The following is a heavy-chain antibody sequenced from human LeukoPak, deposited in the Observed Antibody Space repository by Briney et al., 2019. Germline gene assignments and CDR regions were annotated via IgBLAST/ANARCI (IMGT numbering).Heavy chain of an antibody. V-gene: IGHV3-9*01. CDR3: AKASSGYYSAILD. CDR2: INWNSNNI. J-gene: IGHJ4*02. D-gene: IGHD3-22*01. Sequence: PGGSLRLSCAASGFTFDDYAMHWVRQAPGKGLEWVSGINWNSNNIDYADSVKDRFTISRDNAKNSLYLQMNSLRAEDTALYYCAKASSGYYSAILDWGQGTLVTVSS. CDR1: GFTFDDYA.